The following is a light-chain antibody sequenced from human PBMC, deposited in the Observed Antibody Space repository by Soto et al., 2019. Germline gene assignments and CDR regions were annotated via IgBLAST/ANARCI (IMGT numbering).Light chain of an antibody. J-gene: IGKJ4*01. CDR1: QSIRSH. V-gene: IGKV1-39*01. CDR2: TAF. CDR3: QQSYLTPLT. Sequence: DIQLTQSPSSLSASVGDRVTITCRASQSIRSHLNWYQQKPGKAPKVLIYTAFTLQGGVPSRFSGSGYETVFTLTISSLQPEDFATYYCQQSYLTPLTFGGGTKVEIK.